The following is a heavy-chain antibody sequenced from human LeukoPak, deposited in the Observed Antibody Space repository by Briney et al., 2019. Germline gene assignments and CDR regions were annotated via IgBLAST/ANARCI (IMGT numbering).Heavy chain of an antibody. V-gene: IGHV1-8*01. D-gene: IGHD6-13*01. CDR1: GYTFTSYD. J-gene: IGHJ4*02. Sequence: ASVKVSCKASGYTFTSYDINWVRQATGQGLEWMGWMNPSSGNTGYAQKFQGRVTMTRNTSISTAYMELSSLRSEDTAVYYCARAPRSMYYFDYWGQGTLVTVSS. CDR3: ARAPRSMYYFDY. CDR2: MNPSSGNT.